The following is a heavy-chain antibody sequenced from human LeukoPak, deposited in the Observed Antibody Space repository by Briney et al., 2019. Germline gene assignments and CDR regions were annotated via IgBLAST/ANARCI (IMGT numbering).Heavy chain of an antibody. V-gene: IGHV1-69*05. CDR3: ARAWLRSLCPFDY. D-gene: IGHD5-12*01. J-gene: IGHJ4*02. Sequence: GASVKVSCKASGGTFSSYPISWVRQAPGQGLEWMGGIIPMFDTADFAQKFQGRLTMTTDTSTNTAYMELGSLRSDDTAVYYCARAWLRSLCPFDYWGQGTLVTVSS. CDR2: IIPMFDTA. CDR1: GGTFSSYP.